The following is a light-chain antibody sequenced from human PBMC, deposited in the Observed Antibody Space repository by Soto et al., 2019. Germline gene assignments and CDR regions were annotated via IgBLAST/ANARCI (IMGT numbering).Light chain of an antibody. CDR2: KVS. V-gene: IGLV2-14*01. CDR1: SSDVGGYDY. J-gene: IGLJ1*01. CDR3: SSFTSGSTYV. Sequence: QSALTQPASVSGSPGQSITISCTGTSSDVGGYDYVSWYQQHPGKAPKLMIYKVSNRPSGVSNRFSGSKSDNTASLTISGLQTEDEADYYCSSFTSGSTYVFGTGTKVTVL.